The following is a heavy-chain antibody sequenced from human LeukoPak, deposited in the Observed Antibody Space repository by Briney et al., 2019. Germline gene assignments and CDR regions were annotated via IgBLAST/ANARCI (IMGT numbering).Heavy chain of an antibody. J-gene: IGHJ4*02. CDR3: ARRHYDFWSGYFDDY. V-gene: IGHV1-18*01. CDR1: GYTFTSYG. Sequence: ASVKVSCKAPGYTFTSYGISWVRQAPGQGLEWMGWISAYNGNTNYAQKLQGRVTMTTDTSTSTAYMELRSLRSDDTAVYYCARRHYDFWSGYFDDYWGQGTLVTVSS. D-gene: IGHD3-3*01. CDR2: ISAYNGNT.